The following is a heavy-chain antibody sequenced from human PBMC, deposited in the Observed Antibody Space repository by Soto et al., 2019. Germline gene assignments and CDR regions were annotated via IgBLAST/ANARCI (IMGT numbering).Heavy chain of an antibody. V-gene: IGHV1-18*01. J-gene: IGHJ4*02. CDR3: ARTPPHIAVAGTDHGDY. D-gene: IGHD6-19*01. CDR2: ISAYNGNT. Sequence: GASVKVSCKASGYTFTSYGISWVRQAPGQGLEWMGWISAYNGNTNYAQKLQGRVTMTTDTSTSTAYMELRSLRSDDTAVYYCARTPPHIAVAGTDHGDYWGQGTLVTVSS. CDR1: GYTFTSYG.